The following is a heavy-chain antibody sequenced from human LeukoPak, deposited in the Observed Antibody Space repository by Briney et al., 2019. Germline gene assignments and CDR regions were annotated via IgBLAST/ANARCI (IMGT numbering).Heavy chain of an antibody. CDR1: GFTFSSYA. CDR3: ARGMDIVATITEELDYYYYYMDV. J-gene: IGHJ6*03. Sequence: PGGSLRLSCAASGFTFSSYAVSWVRQARGKGLEWVSAISGSGGSTYYADSVKGRFTISRDNSKNTLYLQMNSLRSEDTAVYYCARGMDIVATITEELDYYYYYMDVWGKGTTVTVSS. CDR2: ISGSGGST. D-gene: IGHD5-12*01. V-gene: IGHV3-23*01.